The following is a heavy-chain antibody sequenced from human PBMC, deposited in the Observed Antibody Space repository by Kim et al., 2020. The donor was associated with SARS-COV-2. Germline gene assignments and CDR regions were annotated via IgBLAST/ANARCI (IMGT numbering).Heavy chain of an antibody. CDR2: KLDN. Sequence: KLDNDYAPSLKSRITIKPDTSKNQVSLQLNSVTPEDTAVYFCARGKFFEYWGQGTLVTVSS. J-gene: IGHJ4*02. CDR3: ARGKFFEY. V-gene: IGHV6-1*01.